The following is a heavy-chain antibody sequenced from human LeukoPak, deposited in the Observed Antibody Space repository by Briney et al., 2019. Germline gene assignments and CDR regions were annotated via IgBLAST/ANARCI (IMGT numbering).Heavy chain of an antibody. CDR3: AKTLGADCFDH. CDR2: VTTDGNGA. J-gene: IGHJ5*02. Sequence: GGSLRLSCAASGFAFSSYAMTWVRQAPGKWLERVAVVTTDGNGAYYADSVKGRFTISRDNSHNTVFLQMRRLRLEDTALYFCAKTLGADCFDHWGQGTLVTVSS. D-gene: IGHD3-16*01. CDR1: GFAFSSYA. V-gene: IGHV3-23*01.